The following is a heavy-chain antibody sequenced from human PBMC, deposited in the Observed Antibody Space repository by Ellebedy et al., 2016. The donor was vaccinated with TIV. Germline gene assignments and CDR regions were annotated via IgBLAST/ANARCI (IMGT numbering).Heavy chain of an antibody. Sequence: ASVKVSCKASGYTFTSYAMHWVRQAPGQRLEWMGWINAGSGETKYLQKFQGRVTITRDTSASTAYMDLSSLRSEDTAVYYCARGGRETLYFDYWGQGTLVTVSS. CDR1: GYTFTSYA. CDR3: ARGGRETLYFDY. J-gene: IGHJ4*02. D-gene: IGHD1-26*01. V-gene: IGHV1-3*01. CDR2: INAGSGET.